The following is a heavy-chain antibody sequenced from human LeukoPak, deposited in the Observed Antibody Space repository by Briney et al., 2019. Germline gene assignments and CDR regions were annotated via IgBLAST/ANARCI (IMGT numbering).Heavy chain of an antibody. Sequence: GGSLRLSCAASGFTFTTYWMHWVRQAPGKGLVWVSHINSDGSITSYADSVKGRFTISRDNAKNTLYLQMNSLRAEDTAVYYCARDARLYSSGWYSGPYYGMDVWGQGTTVTVSS. CDR1: GFTFTTYW. V-gene: IGHV3-74*01. CDR3: ARDARLYSSGWYSGPYYGMDV. CDR2: INSDGSIT. D-gene: IGHD6-19*01. J-gene: IGHJ6*02.